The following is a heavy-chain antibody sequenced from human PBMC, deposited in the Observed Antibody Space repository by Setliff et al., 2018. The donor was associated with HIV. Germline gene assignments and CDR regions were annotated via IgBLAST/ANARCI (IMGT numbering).Heavy chain of an antibody. CDR2: LNPTSGNT. J-gene: IGHJ4*02. CDR1: GDTFNSLA. D-gene: IGHD2-15*01. Sequence: ASVKVSCKASGDTFNSLAFNWVRQAPGQGPEWMGWLNPTSGNTGSAQRFQGRVTMTRNTSISIAYMELSNLRSEDTAVYYCARGAPGRSCSGGSCSYFDYWGQGTLVTVSS. V-gene: IGHV1-8*02. CDR3: ARGAPGRSCSGGSCSYFDY.